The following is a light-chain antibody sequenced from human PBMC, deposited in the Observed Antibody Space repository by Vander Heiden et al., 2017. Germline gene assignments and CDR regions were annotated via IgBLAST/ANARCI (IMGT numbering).Light chain of an antibody. J-gene: IGKJ1*01. CDR1: QSISSY. Sequence: DIQMTQSPSSLSGSVGDRVTITFRASQSISSYLNWYQQKPGKAPKLLIYAASSFQSGVPSRFSGSGSGTDFTLTISSLQPEDFATYYCQQSYSTPWTFGQGTKVEIK. CDR3: QQSYSTPWT. V-gene: IGKV1-39*01. CDR2: AAS.